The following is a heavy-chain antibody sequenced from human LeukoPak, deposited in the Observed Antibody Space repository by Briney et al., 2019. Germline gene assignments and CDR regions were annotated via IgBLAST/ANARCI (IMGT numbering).Heavy chain of an antibody. Sequence: SETLSLTCTVSGYSISSGYYWGWIRQPPGKGLEWIGSIYHSGSTYYNPSLKSRVTISVDTSKNQFSLKLSSVTAADTAVYYCARVEEGYGSGRRENYYYYYMDVWAKGPRSPSP. V-gene: IGHV4-38-2*02. J-gene: IGHJ6*03. CDR3: ARVEEGYGSGRRENYYYYYMDV. D-gene: IGHD3-10*01. CDR2: IYHSGST. CDR1: GYSISSGYY.